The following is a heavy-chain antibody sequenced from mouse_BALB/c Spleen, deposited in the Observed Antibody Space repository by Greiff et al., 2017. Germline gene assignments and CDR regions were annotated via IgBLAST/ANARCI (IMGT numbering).Heavy chain of an antibody. Sequence: LQESGPELVKPGASVKMSCKASGYTFTSYVMHWVKQKPGQGLEWIGYINPYNDGTKYNEKFKGKATLTSDKSSSTAYMELSSLTSEDAAVYYCAPLGLDAMDYWGQGTSVTVSS. J-gene: IGHJ4*01. D-gene: IGHD4-1*01. CDR2: INPYNDGT. CDR1: GYTFTSYV. V-gene: IGHV1-14*01. CDR3: APLGLDAMDY.